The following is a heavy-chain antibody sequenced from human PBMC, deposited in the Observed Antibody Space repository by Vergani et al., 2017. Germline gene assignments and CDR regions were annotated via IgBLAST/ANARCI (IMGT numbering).Heavy chain of an antibody. J-gene: IGHJ2*01. Sequence: QMQLQESGPGLVKASETLSLTCTVSGDSINSRSYYWGWIRQPPGKGLEWIGRFYNRGNGDSSSSLKSRVTISADTSKNQFSLRLTSVTAADTAVYYCASGKYYSDSTSHFRGRYFDVWGRGTLVTVPS. D-gene: IGHD3-16*01. CDR2: FYNRGNG. V-gene: IGHV4-39*01. CDR1: GDSINSRSYY. CDR3: ASGKYYSDSTSHFRGRYFDV.